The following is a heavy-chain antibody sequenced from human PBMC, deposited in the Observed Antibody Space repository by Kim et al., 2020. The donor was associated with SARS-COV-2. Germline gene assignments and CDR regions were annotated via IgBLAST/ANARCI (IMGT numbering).Heavy chain of an antibody. Sequence: EYAASVKGRFTISRDDSKSIAYLQMNSLKTEDTAVYYCTRLDTAMDKIDYWGQGTLVTVSS. V-gene: IGHV3-49*02. D-gene: IGHD5-18*01. CDR3: TRLDTAMDKIDY. J-gene: IGHJ4*02.